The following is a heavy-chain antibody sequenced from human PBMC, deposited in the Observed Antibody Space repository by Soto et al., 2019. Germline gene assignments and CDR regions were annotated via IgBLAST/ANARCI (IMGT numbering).Heavy chain of an antibody. V-gene: IGHV1-3*01. J-gene: IGHJ4*02. Sequence: QVQLVQSGAEVKKPGASVKVSCKASGYTFTSYAMHWVRQAPGQRLEWMGWINAGNGNTKYSQKFQGRVTITRDTSASTAYMELSSLRSEDTAVYYCAREDRFLEWLLYDYWGQGTLVTVSS. CDR2: INAGNGNT. CDR3: AREDRFLEWLLYDY. CDR1: GYTFTSYA. D-gene: IGHD3-3*01.